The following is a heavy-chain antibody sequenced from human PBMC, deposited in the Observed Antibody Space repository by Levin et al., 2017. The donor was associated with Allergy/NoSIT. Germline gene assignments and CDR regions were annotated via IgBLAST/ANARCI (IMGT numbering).Heavy chain of an antibody. Sequence: GSLRLSCTVSGGSISSSSYYWGWIRQPPGKGLEWIGSIYYSGSTYYNPSLKSRVTISVDTSKNQFSLKLSSVTAADTAVYYCARRLIMITFGGVTLGVNAFDIWGQGTMVTVSS. V-gene: IGHV4-39*01. CDR3: ARRLIMITFGGVTLGVNAFDI. J-gene: IGHJ3*02. CDR1: GGSISSSSYY. D-gene: IGHD3-16*01. CDR2: IYYSGST.